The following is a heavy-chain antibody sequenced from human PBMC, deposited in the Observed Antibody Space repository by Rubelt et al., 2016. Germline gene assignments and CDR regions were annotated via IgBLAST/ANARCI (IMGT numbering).Heavy chain of an antibody. Sequence: QVQLVESGGGVVQPGRSLRLSCAASGFTFSNYGMHWVRQAPGKGLEWVAVIWYDGSNKFFAGSVKGRFTISRDNSKNTLYLQMNRLRAEDTAVYYCARDEGLRYYFDYWGQGTLVTVSS. V-gene: IGHV3-33*01. CDR2: IWYDGSNK. J-gene: IGHJ4*02. CDR3: ARDEGLRYYFDY. D-gene: IGHD5-12*01. CDR1: GFTFSNYG.